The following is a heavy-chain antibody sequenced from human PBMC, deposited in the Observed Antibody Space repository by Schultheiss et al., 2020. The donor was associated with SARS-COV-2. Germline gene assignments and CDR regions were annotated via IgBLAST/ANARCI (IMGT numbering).Heavy chain of an antibody. CDR3: ASRTFPGSGWLDHAFDI. V-gene: IGHV4-39*01. J-gene: IGHJ3*02. Sequence: SETLSLTCTVSSASISSTSYYWGWIRQPPGKGLEWIGSIHYRGSTYYNPTLKSRVTIFVDTSKNELSLKLTSVTAADTAVYYCASRTFPGSGWLDHAFDIWGQGTMVTVSS. CDR1: SASISSTSYY. D-gene: IGHD6-19*01. CDR2: IHYRGST.